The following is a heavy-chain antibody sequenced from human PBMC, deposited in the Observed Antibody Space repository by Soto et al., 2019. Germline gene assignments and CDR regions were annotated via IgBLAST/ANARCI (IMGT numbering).Heavy chain of an antibody. Sequence: PVASLRLSFASSGFTFSNYGLHWLRQAPGKGLEWVAVISYDGSNKYYADSVKGRFSISIDNSKNTLYLQMNSLRAEDTAVYYCAKDHVDCGGDCYTVYYYGMDVWGQGT. J-gene: IGHJ6*02. CDR1: GFTFSNYG. V-gene: IGHV3-30*18. CDR2: ISYDGSNK. CDR3: AKDHVDCGGDCYTVYYYGMDV. D-gene: IGHD2-21*02.